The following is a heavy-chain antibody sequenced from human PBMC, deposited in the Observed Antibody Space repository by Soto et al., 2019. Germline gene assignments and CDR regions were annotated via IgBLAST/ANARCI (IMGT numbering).Heavy chain of an antibody. J-gene: IGHJ6*02. CDR2: INAGNGNT. D-gene: IGHD3-10*01. CDR3: ARRNPPGSGSGSYYRPYYYGMDV. Sequence: GASVKVSCKASGYTFTSYAMHWVRQAPGQRLEWMGWINAGNGNTKYSQKFQGRVTITRDTSASTAYMELSSLRSEDTAVYYCARRNPPGSGSGSYYRPYYYGMDVWGQGTTVTVSS. CDR1: GYTFTSYA. V-gene: IGHV1-3*01.